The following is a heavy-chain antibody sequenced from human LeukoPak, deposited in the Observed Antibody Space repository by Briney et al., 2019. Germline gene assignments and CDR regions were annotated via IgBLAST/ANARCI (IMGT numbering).Heavy chain of an antibody. CDR2: IYPGDSDA. Sequence: GESLKISCKGFGYTFTTSWIGWVRQMPGKGLEWMGIIYPGDSDARYTPSFQGQVTMSVDKSMKTAYLQWSSLKASDTAMYYCARRQGCSSTSCPPDYWGQGTLVTVSP. J-gene: IGHJ4*02. CDR1: GYTFTTSW. CDR3: ARRQGCSSTSCPPDY. D-gene: IGHD2-2*01. V-gene: IGHV5-51*01.